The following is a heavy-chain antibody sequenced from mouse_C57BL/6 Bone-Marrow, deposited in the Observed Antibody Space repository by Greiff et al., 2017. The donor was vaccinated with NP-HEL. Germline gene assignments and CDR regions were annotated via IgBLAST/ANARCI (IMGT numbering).Heavy chain of an antibody. D-gene: IGHD1-1*01. V-gene: IGHV1-81*01. CDR2: IYPRSGNT. CDR1: GYTFTSYG. J-gene: IGHJ2*01. Sequence: QVQLKQSGAELARPGASVKLSCKASGYTFTSYGISWVKQRPGQGLEWIGEIYPRSGNTYYNEKFKGKATLTADKSSSTAYMELRSLTSEDSAVYFCATTEGYWGQGTALTVSS. CDR3: ATTEGY.